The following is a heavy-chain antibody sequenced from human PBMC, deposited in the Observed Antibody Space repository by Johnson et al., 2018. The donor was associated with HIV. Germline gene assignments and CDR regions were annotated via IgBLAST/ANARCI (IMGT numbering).Heavy chain of an antibody. CDR2: ISWNSGSI. V-gene: IGHV3-9*01. Sequence: VQLVESGGGLVQPGRSLRLSCAASGFTFDDYAMHWVRQAPGKGLEWVSGISWNSGSIGYADSVKGRFTISRDNAKNSLYLQMNSLRAEDTALYYCAKDIRGGSSRGGAFAILGQGAMVTVSS. D-gene: IGHD3-16*01. J-gene: IGHJ3*02. CDR3: AKDIRGGSSRGGAFAI. CDR1: GFTFDDYA.